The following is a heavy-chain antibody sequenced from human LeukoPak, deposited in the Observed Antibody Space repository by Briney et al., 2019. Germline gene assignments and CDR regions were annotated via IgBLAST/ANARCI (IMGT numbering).Heavy chain of an antibody. D-gene: IGHD3-10*01. CDR2: IYYSGST. V-gene: IGHV4-59*01. Sequence: SETLSLTCTVSGGSISSYYWSWIRQPPGKGLEWIGYIYYSGSTNYNPSLKSRVTISVDTSKTQFSLKLSSVTAADTAVYYCAGMYYYGSGTLDPWGQGTLVTVSS. CDR1: GGSISSYY. CDR3: AGMYYYGSGTLDP. J-gene: IGHJ5*02.